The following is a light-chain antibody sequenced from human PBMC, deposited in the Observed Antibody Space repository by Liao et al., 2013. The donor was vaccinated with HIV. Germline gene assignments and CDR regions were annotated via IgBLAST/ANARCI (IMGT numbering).Light chain of an antibody. Sequence: SYVLTQTPSVSVAPGKTATVTCGGSNIGSKSVHWYQQKPGQAPLLVIYYDRDRPSGIPERFSGSSSGTTVTLTISGVQAEDEADYYCQSADSSGTCPVFGGGTKLTVL. CDR2: YDR. J-gene: IGLJ3*02. CDR3: QSADSSGTCPV. CDR1: NIGSKS. V-gene: IGLV3-21*01.